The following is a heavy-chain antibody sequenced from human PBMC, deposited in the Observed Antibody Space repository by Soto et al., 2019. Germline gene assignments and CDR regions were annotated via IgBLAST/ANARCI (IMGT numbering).Heavy chain of an antibody. CDR3: ARHGSF. V-gene: IGHV4-39*01. CDR2: IYYSGET. Sequence: QLQLQESGPGLVKPSDTLSLTCTVSGVSISGTSYYWGWIRQTPAKGLEWIGTIYYSGETFYNPSFKSRVTISIDTSKNHFSLNLTSVTAADTAIYYCARHGSFWGQGALVTVSS. J-gene: IGHJ1*01. D-gene: IGHD3-16*02. CDR1: GVSISGTSYY.